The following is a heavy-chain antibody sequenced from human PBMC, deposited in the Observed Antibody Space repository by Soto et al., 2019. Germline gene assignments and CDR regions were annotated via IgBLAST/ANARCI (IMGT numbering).Heavy chain of an antibody. CDR2: ISGYNGNT. Sequence: GXSVEVSFRASCYIFMNYGITWVRQAPGQGLEWTGWISGYNGNTKYADKLQGRVTMTTDTSTTTAYMELRSLRSDDTAVYYCARDEVPAANWLDRWGQGTLVTVSS. D-gene: IGHD2-2*01. CDR1: CYIFMNYG. J-gene: IGHJ5*02. V-gene: IGHV1-18*01. CDR3: ARDEVPAANWLDR.